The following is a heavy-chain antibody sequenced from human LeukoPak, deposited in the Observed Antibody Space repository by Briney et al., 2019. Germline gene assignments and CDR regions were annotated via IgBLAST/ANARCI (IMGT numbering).Heavy chain of an antibody. J-gene: IGHJ4*02. CDR1: GGSISSSNYF. CDR2: IYYSGST. V-gene: IGHV4-39*07. Sequence: SETLSLTCTVSGGSISSSNYFWGWIRQPPGKGLEWIGGIYYSGSTYYNPSLKSRVTISVDTSKNQFSLKLSSVTAADTAVYYCARARGYRVSEYYFDYWGQGTLVTVSS. D-gene: IGHD5-18*01. CDR3: ARARGYRVSEYYFDY.